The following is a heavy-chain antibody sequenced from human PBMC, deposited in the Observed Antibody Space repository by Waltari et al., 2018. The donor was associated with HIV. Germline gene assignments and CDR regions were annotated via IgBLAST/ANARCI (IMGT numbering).Heavy chain of an antibody. CDR2: ISSSSTTI. J-gene: IGHJ4*02. CDR1: GFTFSSYA. CDR3: ARERFGSSYFGY. Sequence: EVQLVESGGGLVQPGGSLRLSCAASGFTFSSYAMNWVRQAPGKGREWVSYISSSSTTINYADSVKGRFTISRDNAKNLLYLQMSSLRAEDTAVYFCARERFGSSYFGYWGQGTLVTVSS. V-gene: IGHV3-48*04. D-gene: IGHD6-6*01.